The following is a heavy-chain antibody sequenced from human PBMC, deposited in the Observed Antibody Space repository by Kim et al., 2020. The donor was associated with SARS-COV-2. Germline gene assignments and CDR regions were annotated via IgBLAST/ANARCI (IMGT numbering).Heavy chain of an antibody. D-gene: IGHD5-12*01. V-gene: IGHV4-39*01. J-gene: IGHJ4*02. CDR1: GGSISSSSYY. Sequence: SETLSLTCTVSGGSISSSSYYWGWIRQPPGKGLEWIGSIYYSGGTYYNPSLKSRVTISVDTSKNQFSLKLSSVTAADTAVYYCARAVDIVATTTFDYWGQGTLVTVSS. CDR2: IYYSGGT. CDR3: ARAVDIVATTTFDY.